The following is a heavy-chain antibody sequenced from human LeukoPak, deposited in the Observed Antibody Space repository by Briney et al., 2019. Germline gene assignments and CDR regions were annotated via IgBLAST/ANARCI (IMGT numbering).Heavy chain of an antibody. CDR3: ARVRYNWNGGSAFDI. D-gene: IGHD1-1*01. Sequence: SETLSLTCTVSGGSIYSYYWSWIRQSPEKGLEWIGYIYYSTDYNPSLKSRVTISKYTSKNQFSLRLSSVTAADTAMYFCARVRYNWNGGSAFDIWGHGTMVTVSS. CDR2: IYYST. V-gene: IGHV4-59*01. CDR1: GGSIYSYY. J-gene: IGHJ3*02.